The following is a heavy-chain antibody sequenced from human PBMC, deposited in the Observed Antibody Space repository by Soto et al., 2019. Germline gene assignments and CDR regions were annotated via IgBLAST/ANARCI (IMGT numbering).Heavy chain of an antibody. J-gene: IGHJ6*03. CDR3: AKPGAYSSSSLVYYYYMDV. CDR2: ISGSGGST. V-gene: IGHV3-23*01. Sequence: SLRLSCAASGFTFSSYAMSWVRQAPGKGLEWVSAISGSGGSTYYADSVKGRFTISRDNSKNTLYLQMNSLRAEDTAVYYCAKPGAYSSSSLVYYYYMDVWGKGTTVTVSS. CDR1: GFTFSSYA. D-gene: IGHD6-6*01.